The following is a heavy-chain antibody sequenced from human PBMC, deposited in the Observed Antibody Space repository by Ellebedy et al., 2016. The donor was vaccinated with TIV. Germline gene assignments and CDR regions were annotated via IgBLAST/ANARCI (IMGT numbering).Heavy chain of an antibody. D-gene: IGHD2-15*01. CDR3: AKTSPRIYCSGGYCTGPYFDL. CDR2: IFYTGRT. J-gene: IGHJ2*01. V-gene: IGHV4-39*01. Sequence: MPSETLSLTCTVSGGSTRTSSYYWGWIRQPPGKGPEWIGSIFYTGRTYYNPSLKSRLTISVDTSKNQFSLKLTSVTATDTAVYYCAKTSPRIYCSGGYCTGPYFDLWGRGTLVTVGS. CDR1: GGSTRTSSYY.